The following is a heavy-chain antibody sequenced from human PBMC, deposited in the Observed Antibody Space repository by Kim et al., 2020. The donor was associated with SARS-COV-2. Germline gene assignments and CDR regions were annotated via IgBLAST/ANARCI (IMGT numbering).Heavy chain of an antibody. CDR2: IIPILGIA. J-gene: IGHJ4*02. D-gene: IGHD2-15*01. V-gene: IGHV1-69*04. Sequence: SVKVSCKASGGTFSSYAISWVRQAPGQGLEWMGRIIPILGIANYAQKFQGRVTITADKSTSTAYMELSSLRSEDTAVYYCASRGLAATGGYYWGQGTLVTVSS. CDR1: GGTFSSYA. CDR3: ASRGLAATGGYY.